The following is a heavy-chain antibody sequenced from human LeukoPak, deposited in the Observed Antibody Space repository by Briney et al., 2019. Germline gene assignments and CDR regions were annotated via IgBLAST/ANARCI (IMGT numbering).Heavy chain of an antibody. J-gene: IGHJ4*02. CDR3: ARAGIFDY. Sequence: ASVKVSCKASGYDFTSVGITWVRQAPGQGLEWMGWISPYNGNTRYVQKFQGRVTMTRDTSTSTVYMELSSLRSEDTAVYYCARAGIFDYWGQGTLVTVSS. V-gene: IGHV1-18*01. CDR1: GYDFTSVG. D-gene: IGHD3-10*01. CDR2: ISPYNGNT.